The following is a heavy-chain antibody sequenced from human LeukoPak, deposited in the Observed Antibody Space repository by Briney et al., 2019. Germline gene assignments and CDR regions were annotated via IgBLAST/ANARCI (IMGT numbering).Heavy chain of an antibody. J-gene: IGHJ4*02. CDR1: GFTFSTYA. D-gene: IGHD3-22*01. CDR3: TTDHHDSSGYYYGYVDY. V-gene: IGHV3-15*01. Sequence: GGSLRLSCAASGFTFSTYAMSWVCQAPGKGLEWVGRIKSKTDGGTTDYAAPVKGRFTISRDDSKNSLYLQMNSLKTEDTAVYYCTTDHHDSSGYYYGYVDYWGQGTLVTVSS. CDR2: IKSKTDGGTT.